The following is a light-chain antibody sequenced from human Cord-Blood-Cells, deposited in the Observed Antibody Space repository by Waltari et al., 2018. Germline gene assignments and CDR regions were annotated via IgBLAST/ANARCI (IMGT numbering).Light chain of an antibody. V-gene: IGKV1-39*01. CDR3: QQSYSTPRMLT. CDR2: AAS. Sequence: DIRMTQSPSSLSASVGDRVTITCRASQSISSYLNWYQQKPGKAPKLLIYAASSLQSGVPSRFSGSGSGTDFTLTISSLQPEDFATYYCQQSYSTPRMLTFGGGTKVEIK. J-gene: IGKJ4*01. CDR1: QSISSY.